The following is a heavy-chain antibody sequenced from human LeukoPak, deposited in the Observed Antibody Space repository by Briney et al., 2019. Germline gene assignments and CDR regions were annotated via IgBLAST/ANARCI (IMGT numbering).Heavy chain of an antibody. CDR2: INPNSGGT. CDR3: ARLNSGYDLNWFDP. D-gene: IGHD5-12*01. V-gene: IGHV1-2*02. J-gene: IGHJ5*02. Sequence: ASVKVSCKASGYTFTGYYMHWVRQAPGQGLEWMGWINPNSGGTNYAQKFQGRVTMTRDTSISTAYMELSRLRPDDTAVYYCARLNSGYDLNWFDPWGQGTLVTVSS. CDR1: GYTFTGYY.